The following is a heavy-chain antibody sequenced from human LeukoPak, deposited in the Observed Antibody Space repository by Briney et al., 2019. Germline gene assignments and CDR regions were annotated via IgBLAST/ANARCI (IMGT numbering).Heavy chain of an antibody. J-gene: IGHJ4*02. D-gene: IGHD3-16*01. CDR3: AKDGGQGADY. CDR2: ISGSDGST. CDR1: GFSFSSYA. V-gene: IGHV3-23*01. Sequence: PGGSLRLSCAASGFSFSSYAMSWVRQAPGKGLEWVSGISGSDGSTYYADPVKGRFTISRDNSKNTLYLQMNSLRAEDMAVYYCAKDGGQGADYWGQGTLVSVSS.